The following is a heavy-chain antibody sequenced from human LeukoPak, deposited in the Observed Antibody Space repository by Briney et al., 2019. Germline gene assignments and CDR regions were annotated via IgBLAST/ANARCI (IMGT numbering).Heavy chain of an antibody. CDR1: GFTFSGYV. D-gene: IGHD3-16*02. CDR3: AKNHERGRYDSFDM. Sequence: GGSVRLSCAASGFTFSGYVMTWVRQPPGKGLQWVADNSGSGGSEYYAESVKGRFSISRDNSKNTLYLQLDSLRAEDSAVYYCAKNHERGRYDSFDMWAQGSWVTVSS. J-gene: IGHJ3*02. CDR2: NSGSGGSE. V-gene: IGHV3-23*01.